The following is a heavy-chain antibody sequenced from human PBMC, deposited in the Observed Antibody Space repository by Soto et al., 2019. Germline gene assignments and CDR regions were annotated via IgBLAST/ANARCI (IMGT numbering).Heavy chain of an antibody. Sequence: QVQLVQSRAEVKKPGASVKVSCKASGYTFTSYYMHWVRQAPGQGLEWMGIINPSGGSTSYAQKFQGRVTMTRDTSTSTVYMELSSLRSEDTAVYYCARTVADGYSGYDFGYWGQGTLVTVSS. CDR2: INPSGGST. J-gene: IGHJ4*02. CDR1: GYTFTSYY. CDR3: ARTVADGYSGYDFGY. D-gene: IGHD5-12*01. V-gene: IGHV1-46*01.